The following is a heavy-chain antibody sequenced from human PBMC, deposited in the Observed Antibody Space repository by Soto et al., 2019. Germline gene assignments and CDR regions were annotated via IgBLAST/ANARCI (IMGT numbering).Heavy chain of an antibody. Sequence: SETLSLTCTVSGGSIISSSYYWGWIRQPPGKGLEWIGSIYYSGSTYYNPSLKSRVTISVDTSKNQFSLKLSSVTAADTAVYYCARHPDTAMVPDFWGQGTLVTVSS. D-gene: IGHD5-18*01. CDR3: ARHPDTAMVPDF. J-gene: IGHJ4*02. CDR2: IYYSGST. CDR1: GGSIISSSYY. V-gene: IGHV4-39*01.